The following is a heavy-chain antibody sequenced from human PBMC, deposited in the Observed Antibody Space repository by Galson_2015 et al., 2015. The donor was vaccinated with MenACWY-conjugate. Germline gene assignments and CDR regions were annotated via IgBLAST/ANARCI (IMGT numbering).Heavy chain of an antibody. V-gene: IGHV3-74*01. D-gene: IGHD2-2*01. CDR1: GFTFSSYW. J-gene: IGHJ4*02. CDR3: AVYCSSTRCYGASGGY. Sequence: SLRLSCAASGFTFSSYWMHWVRQAPGKGLVWVSLINSDGSSTSYADSVKGRFTISGDNAKNTLYLQMYSLRAEDTAVYYCAVYCSSTRCYGASGGYWGQGTLVTVSS. CDR2: INSDGSST.